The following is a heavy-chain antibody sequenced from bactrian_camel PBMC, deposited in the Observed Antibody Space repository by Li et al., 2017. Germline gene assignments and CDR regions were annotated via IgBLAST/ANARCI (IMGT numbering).Heavy chain of an antibody. D-gene: IGHD4*01. CDR1: GNTYSSSWF. Sequence: QVQLVESGGGSVQAGGSLRLSCAVSGNTYSSSWFMGWFRQTPGKEREGVAAAGDDDVTSYTDSVKGRFTISKDTANYTLYLQMNNLKPEDTAMYYCAAVRIGDYSDVVPNNYKYWGQGTQVTVS. CDR2: AGDDDVT. V-gene: IGHV3S57*01. CDR3: AAVRIGDYSDVVPNNYKY. J-gene: IGHJ4*01.